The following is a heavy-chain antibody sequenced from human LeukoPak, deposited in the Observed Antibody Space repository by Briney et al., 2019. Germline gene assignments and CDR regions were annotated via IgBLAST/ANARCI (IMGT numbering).Heavy chain of an antibody. J-gene: IGHJ4*02. CDR2: ISDSGGST. D-gene: IGHD3-22*01. V-gene: IGHV3-23*01. CDR3: AKRGVVIRVILVGFHKEAYYFDS. CDR1: GITLSNYG. Sequence: GGSLRLSCAVSGITLSNYGMSWVRQAPGKGREWVAGISDSGGSTKYADSVRGRFTISRDNPRNTLHLQMNSMRAEDTAVYFCAKRGVVIRVILVGFHKEAYYFDSWGQGALVTVSS.